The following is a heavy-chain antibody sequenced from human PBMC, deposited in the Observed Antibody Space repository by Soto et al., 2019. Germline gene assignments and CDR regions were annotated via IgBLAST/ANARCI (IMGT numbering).Heavy chain of an antibody. V-gene: IGHV3-74*01. Sequence: GGSLRLSCAASGFTFSSYWMHWVRQAPGKGLVWVSRINTDGSSTSYADSVKGRFTISRDNAKNTLYLQMNSLRAEDTAVYYCARVRRQPGYYYMDVWGKGTTVTVSS. CDR1: GFTFSSYW. J-gene: IGHJ6*03. CDR3: ARVRRQPGYYYMDV. CDR2: INTDGSST.